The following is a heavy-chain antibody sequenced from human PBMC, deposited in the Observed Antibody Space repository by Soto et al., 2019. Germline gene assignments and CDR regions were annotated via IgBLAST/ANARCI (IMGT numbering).Heavy chain of an antibody. J-gene: IGHJ4*02. CDR1: AGTLRSYA. D-gene: IGHD3-22*01. Sequence: QVQLVQSGAEVKKPGSSVKVSCKASAGTLRSYAISWVRQAPGQGLEWMGGIIPIFGTANYAQKFQGRVTITADEYTSTDYMGLRSLRSEDTAVYYCTIRRGYDSSGYSKARVFDYWGQGTLVTVSS. CDR3: TIRRGYDSSGYSKARVFDY. CDR2: IIPIFGTA. V-gene: IGHV1-69*12.